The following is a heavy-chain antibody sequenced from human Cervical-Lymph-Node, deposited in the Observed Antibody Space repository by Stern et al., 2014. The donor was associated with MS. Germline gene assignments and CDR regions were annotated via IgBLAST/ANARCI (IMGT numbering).Heavy chain of an antibody. CDR3: ARFSLFGEYYFDS. CDR1: GGSITRGGDY. V-gene: IGHV4-31*02. Sequence: QLQLQESGPGLVKPSQTLSLTCTVSGGSITRGGDYWSWVRQRPGKGLEWVGYIIYRGSSYYNPSLKSRVTISVDTSKNQFSLRLTSVTAADTAVYYCARFSLFGEYYFDSWGQGTLVTVSS. CDR2: IIYRGSS. D-gene: IGHD3-10*01. J-gene: IGHJ4*02.